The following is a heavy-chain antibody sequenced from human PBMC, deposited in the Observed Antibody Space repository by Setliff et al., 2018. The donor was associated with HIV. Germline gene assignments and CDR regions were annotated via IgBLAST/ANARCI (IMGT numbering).Heavy chain of an antibody. Sequence: SETLSLTCTVYGASISNSNSYWGWIRQPPGKRLEWLGSIYSSGTTSYNPSLSSRLTISVDTSKNQVSLRLTSVTAADTAVYYCARQSITIFGVVISGFDPWGQGTLVTVSS. CDR2: IYSSGTT. CDR1: GASISNSNSY. V-gene: IGHV4-39*01. J-gene: IGHJ5*02. D-gene: IGHD3-3*01. CDR3: ARQSITIFGVVISGFDP.